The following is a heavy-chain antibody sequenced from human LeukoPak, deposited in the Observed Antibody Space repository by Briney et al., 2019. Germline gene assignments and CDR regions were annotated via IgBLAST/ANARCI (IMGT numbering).Heavy chain of an antibody. CDR2: ISAYNGNT. J-gene: IGHJ4*02. Sequence: ASVKVSCKASGYTFTSYGISWVRQAPGQGLEWMGWISAYNGNTNYAQKLQGRVTMTTDTSTSTAYRELRSLRSDDTAVYYCARDTYYYDSSGSIDYWGQGTLVTVS. CDR3: ARDTYYYDSSGSIDY. V-gene: IGHV1-18*01. D-gene: IGHD3-22*01. CDR1: GYTFTSYG.